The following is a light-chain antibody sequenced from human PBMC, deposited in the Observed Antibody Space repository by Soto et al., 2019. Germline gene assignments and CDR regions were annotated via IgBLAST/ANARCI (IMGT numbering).Light chain of an antibody. CDR3: SSYTSSSTYVV. CDR1: SSDFGGYNY. J-gene: IGLJ2*01. CDR2: DVS. V-gene: IGLV2-14*01. Sequence: QSALTQPASVSGSPGHSITISCTGTSSDFGGYNYVSWYQQHPGKAPKLMIYDVSNRPSGVSNRFSGSKSGNTASLTISGLQAEDEADYYCSSYTSSSTYVVFGGGTKVTVL.